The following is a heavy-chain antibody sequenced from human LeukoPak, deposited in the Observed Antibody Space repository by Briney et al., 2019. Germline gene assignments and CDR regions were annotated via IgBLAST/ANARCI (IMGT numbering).Heavy chain of an antibody. J-gene: IGHJ5*02. CDR2: ISDNGGST. V-gene: IGHV3-23*01. Sequence: GGSLRLSCAASGFTFSSYAMSWVRQAPGKGLEWVSVISDNGGSTYYADSVKGRFTISRDNSKNTLYLQMNSLRAEDTAVYYCAKDGPPILITFGFNWFDPWGQGTLVTVSS. CDR3: AKDGPPILITFGFNWFDP. CDR1: GFTFSSYA. D-gene: IGHD3-16*01.